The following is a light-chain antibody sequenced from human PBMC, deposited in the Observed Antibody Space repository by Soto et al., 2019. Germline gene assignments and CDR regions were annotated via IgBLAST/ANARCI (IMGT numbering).Light chain of an antibody. CDR3: TSYVGNDIWV. V-gene: IGLV2-8*01. CDR2: EVT. CDR1: SSDVGAYKY. J-gene: IGLJ3*02. Sequence: QSGLTQPPSASGCPGQSVTISCTGTSSDVGAYKYVSWYQQYPGKAPKLMIYEVTKRPSGVPDRFSGSKSGNTASLTVSGLQAEDEADYYCTSYVGNDIWVFGGGTKLTV.